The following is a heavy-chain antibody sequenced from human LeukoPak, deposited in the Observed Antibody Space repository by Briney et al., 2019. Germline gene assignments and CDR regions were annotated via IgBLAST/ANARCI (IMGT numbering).Heavy chain of an antibody. CDR1: GFSFNTYA. CDR2: ISDGGAAT. J-gene: IGHJ3*02. V-gene: IGHV3-23*01. D-gene: IGHD1-26*01. CDR3: ATDVGPILFHI. Sequence: PGGSLRLSCAASGFSFNTYAMGWVRQAPGMRLEWVSTISDGGAATHYADSVEGRFTISRDNSKNMLYLQMNGLRVEDTAVYYCATDVGPILFHIWGQGTVVTVSS.